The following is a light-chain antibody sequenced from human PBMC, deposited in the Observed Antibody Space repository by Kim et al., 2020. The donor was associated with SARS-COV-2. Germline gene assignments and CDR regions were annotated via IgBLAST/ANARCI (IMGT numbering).Light chain of an antibody. CDR1: KSVRNN. CDR3: QHYNNMPPWT. Sequence: SAGEGAPLSWRASKSVRNNVAWHQQSPGQSTRLLIDGASTRATGIQARFSGSASGTEFTLTISSLQSEDFAIYYCQHYNNMPPWTFGQGTKVDIK. J-gene: IGKJ1*01. V-gene: IGKV3-15*01. CDR2: GAS.